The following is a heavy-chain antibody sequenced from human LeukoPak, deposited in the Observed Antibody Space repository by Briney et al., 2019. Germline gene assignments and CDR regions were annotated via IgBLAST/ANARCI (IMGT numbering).Heavy chain of an antibody. CDR1: GFTFSSYE. D-gene: IGHD5-24*01. V-gene: IGHV3-48*03. Sequence: GGSLRLSCAASGFTFSSYEMNWVRQAPGKGLEWVSYISSSGSTIYYADSVKGRFTISRDNAKNSLYLQMNSLRAEDTAVYYCARAADVEMATINFDYWGQGTLVTVSS. CDR3: ARAADVEMATINFDY. CDR2: ISSSGSTI. J-gene: IGHJ4*02.